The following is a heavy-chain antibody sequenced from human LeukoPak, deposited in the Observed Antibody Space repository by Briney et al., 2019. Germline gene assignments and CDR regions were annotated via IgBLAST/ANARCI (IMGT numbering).Heavy chain of an antibody. CDR2: ISSSGSTR. Sequence: GGSLRLSCAASGFTFSDYYMSWIRQAPGKGLEWVSNISSSGSTRYYGDSAKGRFTISRDNAKNSLYLQMNSLRAEDTAVYYCARDLRYSYGSDYWGQGTLVTVSS. CDR1: GFTFSDYY. J-gene: IGHJ4*02. CDR3: ARDLRYSYGSDY. V-gene: IGHV3-11*01. D-gene: IGHD5-18*01.